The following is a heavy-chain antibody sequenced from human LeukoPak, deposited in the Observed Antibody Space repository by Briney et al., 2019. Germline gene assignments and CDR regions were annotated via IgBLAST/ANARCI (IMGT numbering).Heavy chain of an antibody. CDR1: GFTFSSYG. CDR3: AREVTSGY. V-gene: IGHV3-48*02. Sequence: GGSLRLSCAASGFTFSSYGMTWVRQAPGKGLEWVSYISSSSSTIYYADSVKGRFTISRDNAKNSLYLQMNSLRDGDTAVYYCAREVTSGYWGQGTLVTVSS. D-gene: IGHD6-6*01. CDR2: ISSSSSTI. J-gene: IGHJ4*02.